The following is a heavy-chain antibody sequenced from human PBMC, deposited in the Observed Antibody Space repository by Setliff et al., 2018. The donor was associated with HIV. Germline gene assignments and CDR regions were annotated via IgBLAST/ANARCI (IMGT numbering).Heavy chain of an antibody. CDR2: IYNSAST. Sequence: SETLSLTCTVSGDSISTDYWTWIRQPPGKGLKWIGYIYNSASTSYNPSLKSRVTISVDTSKNQFSLKLSSVTAADTAVYYCARHSPSDYWGQGTLVTVSS. J-gene: IGHJ4*02. CDR3: ARHSPSDY. V-gene: IGHV4-59*08. CDR1: GDSISTDY.